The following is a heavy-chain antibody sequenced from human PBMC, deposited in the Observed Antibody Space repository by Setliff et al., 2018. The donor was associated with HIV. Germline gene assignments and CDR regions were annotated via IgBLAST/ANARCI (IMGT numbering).Heavy chain of an antibody. D-gene: IGHD2-21*01. CDR3: ARGRPFGKFVDYFDS. CDR1: GGSVSDTSYY. J-gene: IGHJ4*02. V-gene: IGHV4-31*03. CDR2: IFYNENT. Sequence: SETLSLTCTVSGGSVSDTSYYWNWICQHPGKGLGWIGYIFYNENTQYDPSLKSRVSMSVDTSKNQFSLNLRTVTAADTAIYFCARGRPFGKFVDYFDSWGQGKLVTVSS.